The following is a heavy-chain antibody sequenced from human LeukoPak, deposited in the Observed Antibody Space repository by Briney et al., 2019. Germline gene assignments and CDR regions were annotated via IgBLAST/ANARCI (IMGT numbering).Heavy chain of an antibody. CDR1: GFSFSSYS. CDR3: ARSIAVGGLGFDY. V-gene: IGHV3-21*01. Sequence: PGGSLRLSCEASGFSFSSYSMNWVRQAPGRVLEWVSSISSSSSYIYYADSVKGRFTISRDNAKNSLYLQMNSLRAEDTAVYYCARSIAVGGLGFDYWGQGTLVTVSS. D-gene: IGHD6-19*01. CDR2: ISSSSSYI. J-gene: IGHJ4*02.